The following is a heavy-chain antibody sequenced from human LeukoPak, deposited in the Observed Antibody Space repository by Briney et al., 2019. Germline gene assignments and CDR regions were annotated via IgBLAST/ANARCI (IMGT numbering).Heavy chain of an antibody. CDR1: GVSISTYS. Sequence: PSETLSLTCSVSGVSISTYSWSWIRQPPGKGLEWIASVQYTGSPNYNPSLKSRVTMSVDTSKNQFSLKLSSVTAADTAVYYCARSRSSWENYFDYWGQGTLVTVSS. J-gene: IGHJ4*02. CDR3: ARSRSSWENYFDY. D-gene: IGHD2-15*01. CDR2: VQYTGSP. V-gene: IGHV4-59*01.